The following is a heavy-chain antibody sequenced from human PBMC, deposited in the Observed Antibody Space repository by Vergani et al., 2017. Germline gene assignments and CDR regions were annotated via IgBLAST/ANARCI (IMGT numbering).Heavy chain of an antibody. D-gene: IGHD3-3*01. Sequence: QVQLVQSGGEVKKPGASVKVSCKASGYTFTSYGINWVRQAPGQGLEWMGWISAYNGNTNYAPKLQGRVTMTTDTSTSTAYMELRSLKSDDTAVYYCARDQGDSSYYWFDPWGQGTLVTVSS. J-gene: IGHJ5*02. CDR3: ARDQGDSSYYWFDP. V-gene: IGHV1-18*01. CDR1: GYTFTSYG. CDR2: ISAYNGNT.